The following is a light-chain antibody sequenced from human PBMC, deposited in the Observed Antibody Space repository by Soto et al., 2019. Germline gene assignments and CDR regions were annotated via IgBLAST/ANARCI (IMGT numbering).Light chain of an antibody. CDR2: WAS. CDR3: QQYYSAPYT. CDR1: QNLLYTSNNKNY. V-gene: IGKV4-1*01. J-gene: IGKJ2*01. Sequence: DIVMTQSPDSLAVSLGERATINCKSSQNLLYTSNNKNYLAWHQQKPGQPPKVLIYWASTRASGVPDRFSGSGSGTDFTLTISSLQAEDVAVYYCQQYYSAPYTFGQGTKLQIK.